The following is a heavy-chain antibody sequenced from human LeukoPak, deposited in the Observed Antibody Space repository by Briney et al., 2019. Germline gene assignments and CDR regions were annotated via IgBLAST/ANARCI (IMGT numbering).Heavy chain of an antibody. J-gene: IGHJ3*01. V-gene: IGHV3-23*01. D-gene: IGHD6-19*01. CDR3: AKGLSTGWYDAFDF. CDR1: GFTFSSYA. CDR2: VTISGGST. Sequence: GGSLRLSCAVSGFTFSSYAMSWVRQAPGKGLEWVSGVTISGGSTYYADSVKGRFTTSRDTSKNTLYLQMNSLRAEDTAVYYCAKGLSTGWYDAFDFWGQGTMVTVSS.